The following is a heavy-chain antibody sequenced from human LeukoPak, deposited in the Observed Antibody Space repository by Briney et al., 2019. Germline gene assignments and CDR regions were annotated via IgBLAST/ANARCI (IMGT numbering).Heavy chain of an antibody. CDR1: GVTFSRDA. V-gene: IGHV3-23*01. D-gene: IGHD6-19*01. J-gene: IGHJ4*02. Sequence: QRGGALRLSCAPSGVTFSRDAMSSVPAAPGGRLGWGSHICVRGGSTYYADSVRGGFTISRDNSKNTRYLQMNTLRAEETPVYYFAKARDPSLIAVAGTAYFDHWGQGTLVTVSS. CDR2: ICVRGGST. CDR3: AKARDPSLIAVAGTAYFDH.